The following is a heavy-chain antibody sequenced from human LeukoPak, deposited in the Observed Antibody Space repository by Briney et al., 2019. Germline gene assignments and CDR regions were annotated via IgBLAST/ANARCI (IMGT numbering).Heavy chain of an antibody. CDR3: AREGNSHGGWFDP. D-gene: IGHD4-23*01. J-gene: IGHJ5*02. Sequence: GGSLRLSCAASGFTFSSYWMHWVRQAPGKGLVWVSRINTDGSSTSYADSVKGRFTISRDNAKNTLCLQMNSLRAEDTAVYYCAREGNSHGGWFDPWGQGTLVTVSS. V-gene: IGHV3-74*01. CDR1: GFTFSSYW. CDR2: INTDGSST.